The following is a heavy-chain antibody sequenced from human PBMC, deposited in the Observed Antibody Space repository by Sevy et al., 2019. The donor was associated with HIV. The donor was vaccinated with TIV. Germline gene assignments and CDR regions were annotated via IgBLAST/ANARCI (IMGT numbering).Heavy chain of an antibody. Sequence: GGSLRLSCAASGFTFSNYWMSWVRQAPGKGLEWVANIKQGGSEKYYVDSVKGRFTISRDNAKNSLYLQMNSLRAEDTAVYYCARGNYYDSTGYYPDTFDIWGQGTMVTVSS. V-gene: IGHV3-7*01. D-gene: IGHD3-22*01. J-gene: IGHJ3*02. CDR2: IKQGGSEK. CDR3: ARGNYYDSTGYYPDTFDI. CDR1: GFTFSNYW.